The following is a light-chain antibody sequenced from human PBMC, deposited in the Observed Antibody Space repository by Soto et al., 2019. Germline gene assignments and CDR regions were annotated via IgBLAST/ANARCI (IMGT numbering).Light chain of an antibody. Sequence: QSVLTQPPSVSGAPGQRVTISCTGSSSNIGAGYDVHWYQQLPGTAPKLLIYGNSNRPSGVPDRFSGSKSGTSASLAITGLQAEDEADYYCQSYDSSLSAGQVFGTGTKLTVL. J-gene: IGLJ1*01. CDR2: GNS. CDR3: QSYDSSLSAGQV. V-gene: IGLV1-40*01. CDR1: SSNIGAGYD.